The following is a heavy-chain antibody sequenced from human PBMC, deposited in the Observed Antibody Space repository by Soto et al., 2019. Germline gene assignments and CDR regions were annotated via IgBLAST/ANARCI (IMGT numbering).Heavy chain of an antibody. CDR3: ARRGRGLVEYYFDY. CDR2: IYYSGST. J-gene: IGHJ4*02. D-gene: IGHD3-10*01. Sequence: QLLESGPGLVKPSETLSLTCTVSGGSISSSSYYWGWIRQPPGKGLEWIGSIYYSGSTYYNPSLKSRVTISVDTSKNQFSLKLSSVTAADTAVYYCARRGRGLVEYYFDYWGQGTLVTVSS. CDR1: GGSISSSSYY. V-gene: IGHV4-39*01.